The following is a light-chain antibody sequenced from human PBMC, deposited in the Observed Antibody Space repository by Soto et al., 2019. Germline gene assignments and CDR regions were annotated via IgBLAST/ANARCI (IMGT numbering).Light chain of an antibody. CDR1: SSDVGAYNY. CDR3: SSYTISNTLV. V-gene: IGLV2-14*01. Sequence: QSALTQPASVSGSPGQSITISCTGTSSDVGAYNYVSWYQQHPGKAPKLMIFEVSDRPSGVSNRFSGSKSGNTASLTISGLQAEDEADYYCSSYTISNTLVFGGGTQLTVL. CDR2: EVS. J-gene: IGLJ2*01.